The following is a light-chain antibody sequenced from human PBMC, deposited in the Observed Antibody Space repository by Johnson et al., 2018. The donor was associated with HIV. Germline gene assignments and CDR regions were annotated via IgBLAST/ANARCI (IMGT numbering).Light chain of an antibody. CDR3: GTCDHSLTPCFV. J-gene: IGLJ1*01. V-gene: IGLV1-51*02. CDR1: SSNIGNNY. Sequence: VLTQPPSMSAAPGQKVTISCSASSSNIGNNYVSWYQQLPGTAPTLLIYENNKRPSGIPDRFSGYKSGPSATQALTGLQTGDEADYYCGTCDHSLTPCFVFGTATKVTVL. CDR2: ENN.